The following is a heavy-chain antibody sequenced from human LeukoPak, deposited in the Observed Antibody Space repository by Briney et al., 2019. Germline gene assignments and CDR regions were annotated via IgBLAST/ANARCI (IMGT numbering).Heavy chain of an antibody. D-gene: IGHD6-13*01. CDR1: GFTFSDYY. CDR3: ARDGGSSWYFDY. CDR2: ISSSGNTT. J-gene: IGHJ4*02. V-gene: IGHV3-11*04. Sequence: PGGSLRLSCAASGFTFSDYYMSWIRQAPGKGLECVSYISSSGNTTYHADSVKGRFTIFRDNAKNSLYLQMNSLRAEDTAVYYCARDGGSSWYFDYWGQGTLVTVSS.